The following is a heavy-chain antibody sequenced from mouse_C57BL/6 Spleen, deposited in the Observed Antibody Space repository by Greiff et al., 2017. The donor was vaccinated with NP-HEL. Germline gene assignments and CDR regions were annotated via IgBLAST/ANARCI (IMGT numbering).Heavy chain of an antibody. CDR3: ARRNYSNYGTTGY. D-gene: IGHD2-5*01. J-gene: IGHJ2*01. CDR1: GYTFTSYW. CDR2: IDPSDSET. Sequence: QVQLQQPGAELVRPGSSVKLSCKASGYTFTSYWMHWVKQRPIQGLEWIGNIDPSDSETHYNQKFKDKATLTVDKSSSTAYMQLSSLTSEDSAVYYCARRNYSNYGTTGYWGQGTTLTVSS. V-gene: IGHV1-52*01.